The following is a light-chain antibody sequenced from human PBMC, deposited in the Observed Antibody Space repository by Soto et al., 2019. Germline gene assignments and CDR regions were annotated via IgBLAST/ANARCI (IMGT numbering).Light chain of an antibody. Sequence: QSALTQPASLSGSPRQSITMFCTGTSNDVGGYNYVSWYQQHPGKAPKLIIYEVSNRPSGISSRFSGSKSANTASLTISGLQAEDEAEYYCSSFTGSTTWVFGGGTKLTVL. CDR2: EVS. J-gene: IGLJ3*02. V-gene: IGLV2-14*01. CDR1: SNDVGGYNY. CDR3: SSFTGSTTWV.